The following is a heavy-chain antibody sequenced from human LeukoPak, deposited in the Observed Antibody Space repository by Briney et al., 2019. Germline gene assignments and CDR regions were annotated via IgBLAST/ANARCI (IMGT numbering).Heavy chain of an antibody. V-gene: IGHV1-69*04. CDR2: IIPILGIA. J-gene: IGHJ4*02. D-gene: IGHD3-3*01. CDR1: GGTFSSYT. CDR3: ARDRGRFLEWLDYFDY. Sequence: ASVKVSCKASGGTFSSYTISWVRQAPGQGLEWMGRIIPILGIANYAQKFQGRVSITADKSTSTAYMELSSLRSEDTAVYYCARDRGRFLEWLDYFDYWGQGTLVTVSS.